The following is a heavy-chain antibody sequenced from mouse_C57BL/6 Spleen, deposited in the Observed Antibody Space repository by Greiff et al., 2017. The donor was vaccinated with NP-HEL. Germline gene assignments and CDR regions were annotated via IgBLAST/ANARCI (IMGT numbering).Heavy chain of an antibody. Sequence: EVQLQQSGPGLVKPSQSLSLTCSVTGYSITSGYYWNWIRQFPGNKLEWMGYISYDGSNNYNPSLKNRISITRDTSKNQFFLKLNSVTTEDTATYYCARANYYGSKDYAMDYWGQGTSVTVSS. CDR2: ISYDGSN. V-gene: IGHV3-6*01. CDR3: ARANYYGSKDYAMDY. CDR1: GYSITSGYY. J-gene: IGHJ4*01. D-gene: IGHD1-1*01.